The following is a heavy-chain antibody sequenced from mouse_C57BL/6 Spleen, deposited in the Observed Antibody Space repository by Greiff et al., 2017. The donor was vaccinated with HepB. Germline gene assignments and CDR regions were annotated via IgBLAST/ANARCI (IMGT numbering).Heavy chain of an antibody. V-gene: IGHV1-80*01. D-gene: IGHD1-1*01. CDR1: GYAFSSYW. CDR3: AREGAYYYGSRNYFDY. Sequence: QVQLKESGAELVKPGASVKISCKASGYAFSSYWMNWVKQRPGKGLEWIGQIYPGDGDTNYNGKFKGKATLTADKSSSTAYMQLSSLTSEDSAVYFCAREGAYYYGSRNYFDYWGQGTTLTVSS. CDR2: IYPGDGDT. J-gene: IGHJ2*01.